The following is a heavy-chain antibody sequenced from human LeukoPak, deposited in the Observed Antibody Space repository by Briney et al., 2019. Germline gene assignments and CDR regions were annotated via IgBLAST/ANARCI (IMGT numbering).Heavy chain of an antibody. CDR2: ISGSGSDT. CDR1: GFNFSPYG. Sequence: PGGSLRLSCAASGFNFSPYGMSWIRQAPGKGLEWVAGISGSGSDTYYADSVKGRFTISRDNFKNTVDLQMNRLRADDSAVYYCAKLGTYFYFDFWGRGTLVTVSS. V-gene: IGHV3-23*01. J-gene: IGHJ2*01. CDR3: AKLGTYFYFDF. D-gene: IGHD7-27*01.